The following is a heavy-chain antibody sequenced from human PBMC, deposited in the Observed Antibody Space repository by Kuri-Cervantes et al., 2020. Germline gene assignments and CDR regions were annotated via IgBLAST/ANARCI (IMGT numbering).Heavy chain of an antibody. J-gene: IGHJ4*02. CDR1: GFTFSSYS. CDR3: AKDHGSSWNYYYFDY. V-gene: IGHV3-30*18. CDR2: ISYDGSNK. Sequence: GGSLRLSCAASGFTFSSYSMNWVRQAPGKGLEWVAVISYDGSNKYYADSVKGRFTISRDNSKNTLYLQMNSLRAEDTAVYYCAKDHGSSWNYYYFDYWGQGTLVTVSS. D-gene: IGHD6-13*01.